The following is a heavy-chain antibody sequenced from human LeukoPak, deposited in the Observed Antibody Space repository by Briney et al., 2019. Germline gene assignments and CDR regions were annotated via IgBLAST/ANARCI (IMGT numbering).Heavy chain of an antibody. V-gene: IGHV4-34*01. J-gene: IGHJ4*02. CDR3: ARSPPRYDTRFFDY. CDR2: INHSGST. CDR1: GGSFSGYY. D-gene: IGHD3-22*01. Sequence: KPSETLSLTCAVYGGSFSGYYWSWIRQPPGKGLEWIGEINHSGSTNYNPSLKSRVTISVDTSKNQFSLRLSSVTAADTAMYYCARSPPRYDTRFFDYWGPGALVTVSS.